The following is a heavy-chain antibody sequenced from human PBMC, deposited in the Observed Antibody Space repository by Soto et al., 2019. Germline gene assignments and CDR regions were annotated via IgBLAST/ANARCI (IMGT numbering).Heavy chain of an antibody. CDR1: GFSLSTSGVG. J-gene: IGHJ6*02. CDR2: IFWDDDK. CDR3: THHGYYSYGMDV. V-gene: IGHV2-5*02. Sequence: QITLKESGPTLVKPTQTLTLTCTFSGFSLSTSGVGVGWIRQPPGKALEWLALIFWDDDKRYSPSLKSRLTITKDTSKNQVVLTMTNMDPVDEATYYCTHHGYYSYGMDVWGQGTTVTDSS.